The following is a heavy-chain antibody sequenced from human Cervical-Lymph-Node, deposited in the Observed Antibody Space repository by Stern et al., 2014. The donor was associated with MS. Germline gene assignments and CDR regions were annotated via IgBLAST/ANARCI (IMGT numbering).Heavy chain of an antibody. D-gene: IGHD4-23*01. CDR1: GDSMTSDSYY. CDR2: VYTRGTT. Sequence: QVQLVQSGPGLVKPSQTLSLTCTVSGDSMTSDSYYWSWIRQTAGKGLEWIGRVYTRGTTNYNPYNPSPKSRVTISVDTSKTHFSLKLPSVTAADTAIYFCARATESGGKDAFDIWGQGTLVTVSS. V-gene: IGHV4-61*02. CDR3: ARATESGGKDAFDI. J-gene: IGHJ3*02.